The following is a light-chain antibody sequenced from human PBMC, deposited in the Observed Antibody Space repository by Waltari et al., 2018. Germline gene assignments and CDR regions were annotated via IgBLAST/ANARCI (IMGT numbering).Light chain of an antibody. CDR2: KAS. CDR3: QQHNTYPLT. CDR1: QSISGW. Sequence: DIQITQSPSTLSASVGDRVNITCRASQSISGWLAWYPQKPGKAPKLLIYKASRLESGVPSRFSGSGSGTEFTLTISSLQPDDFATFYCQQHNTYPLTFGGGTKVEIK. V-gene: IGKV1-5*03. J-gene: IGKJ4*01.